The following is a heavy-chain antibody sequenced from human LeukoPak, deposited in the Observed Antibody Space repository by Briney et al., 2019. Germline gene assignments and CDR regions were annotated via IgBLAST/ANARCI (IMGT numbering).Heavy chain of an antibody. D-gene: IGHD3-9*01. Sequence: PSETLSLTCTVSGGSISSSSYYWGWIRQPPGKGLEWIGSTYYSGSTYYNPSLKSRVTISVDTSKNQFSLKLSSVTAADTAVYYCARHDILTGYYWGQGTLVTVSS. CDR3: ARHDILTGYY. J-gene: IGHJ4*02. V-gene: IGHV4-39*01. CDR2: TYYSGST. CDR1: GGSISSSSYY.